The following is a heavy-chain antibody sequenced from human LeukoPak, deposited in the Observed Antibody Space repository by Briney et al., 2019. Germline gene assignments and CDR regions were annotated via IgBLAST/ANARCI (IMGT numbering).Heavy chain of an antibody. V-gene: IGHV1-46*01. D-gene: IGHD3-22*01. Sequence: ASVKVSCKASGYTFSSYYMNWVRQAPGQGLEWMGIINPSGGRTSYAQKFQGRVTMTRDMSTSTVYMELSSLRSDDTAVYYCARDAPYDSSGLNWFDPWGQGTLVTVSS. CDR3: ARDAPYDSSGLNWFDP. J-gene: IGHJ5*02. CDR2: INPSGGRT. CDR1: GYTFSSYY.